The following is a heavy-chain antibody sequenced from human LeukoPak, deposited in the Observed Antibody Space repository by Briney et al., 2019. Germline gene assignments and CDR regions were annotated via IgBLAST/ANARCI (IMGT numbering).Heavy chain of an antibody. J-gene: IGHJ4*02. Sequence: PGGSLRLSCAASGFTFNTYSMNWVRQAPGKGLEWVSYISSSGDTIYYADSVKGRFTISRDNSKSTLSLQMNSLRAEDTAIYYCATYRQVLLPFESWGQGTLVTVSS. CDR1: GFTFNTYS. CDR2: ISSSGDTI. D-gene: IGHD2-8*02. V-gene: IGHV3-48*01. CDR3: ATYRQVLLPFES.